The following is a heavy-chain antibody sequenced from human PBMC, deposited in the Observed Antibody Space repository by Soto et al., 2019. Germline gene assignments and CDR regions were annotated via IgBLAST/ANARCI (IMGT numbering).Heavy chain of an antibody. CDR1: GFTFSGSA. CDR2: IRSKANSYAT. D-gene: IGHD1-7*01. V-gene: IGHV3-73*02. Sequence: EVQLVESGGGLVQPGASLQLSCAASGFTFSGSAMHWVRQASGKGLEWVCRIRSKANSYATAYAASVKGRFTISRDYPKNTAYLQMKSLKTEDTAVYYCTRPSPETGTTAYGGLFWGQGTLVTVSS. CDR3: TRPSPETGTTAYGGLF. J-gene: IGHJ4*02.